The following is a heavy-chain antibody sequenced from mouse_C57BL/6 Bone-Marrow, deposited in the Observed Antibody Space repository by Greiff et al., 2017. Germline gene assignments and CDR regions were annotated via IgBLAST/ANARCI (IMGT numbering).Heavy chain of an antibody. CDR3: ARTGNKFITTVVADY. D-gene: IGHD1-1*01. CDR1: GYTFTDHT. J-gene: IGHJ2*01. V-gene: IGHV1-78*01. Sequence: VQGVESDAELVKPGASVKISCKVSGYTFTDHTIHWMKQRPEQGLEWIGYIYPRDGSTKYNGKFKGKATLTADKSSSTAYMQLNSLTSEDSAVYFCARTGNKFITTVVADYWGQGTTLTVAS. CDR2: IYPRDGST.